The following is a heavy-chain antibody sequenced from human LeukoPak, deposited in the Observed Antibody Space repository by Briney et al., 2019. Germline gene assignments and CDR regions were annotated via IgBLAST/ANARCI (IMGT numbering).Heavy chain of an antibody. CDR3: ARSPTYYDFWSGYKFIDY. D-gene: IGHD3-3*01. CDR1: GFIFSHYG. J-gene: IGHJ4*02. Sequence: GGSLRLSCAASGFIFSHYGMHWVRQAPGKGLEWVAVIWSDGSNRFYAGSVKGRFTISRDNVKNSLYLQMNSLRAEDTAVYCCARSPTYYDFWSGYKFIDYWGQGTLVTVSS. CDR2: IWSDGSNR. V-gene: IGHV3-33*03.